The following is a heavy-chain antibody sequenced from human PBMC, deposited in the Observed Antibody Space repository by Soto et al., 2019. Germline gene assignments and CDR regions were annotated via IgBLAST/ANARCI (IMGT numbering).Heavy chain of an antibody. D-gene: IGHD3-22*01. CDR2: VTSSSSSM. J-gene: IGHJ4*02. CDR1: GFTFSTHA. Sequence: EVQLLESGGGLVQPGGSLRLSCAASGFTFSTHAMSWVRQAPGKGLEWVSSVTSSSSSMLYADSVKGRFTISRDDAKDSLFLQMNSLRADDTAVYYCAREADFASSGYVLDYWGQGTLVSVSS. CDR3: AREADFASSGYVLDY. V-gene: IGHV3-21*01.